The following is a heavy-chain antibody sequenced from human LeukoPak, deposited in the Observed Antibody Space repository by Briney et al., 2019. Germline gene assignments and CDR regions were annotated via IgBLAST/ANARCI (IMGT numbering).Heavy chain of an antibody. CDR2: ISYDGSNK. CDR1: GFTFSSYA. D-gene: IGHD4-17*01. J-gene: IGHJ4*02. Sequence: GGSLRLSCAASGFTFSSYAMHWVRQAPGKGLEWVAVISYDGSNKYYADSVKGRFTISRDNSKNTLYLQMNSLRAEDTAVYHCARGEDYGTNSFDYWGQGTLVTVSS. V-gene: IGHV3-30*07. CDR3: ARGEDYGTNSFDY.